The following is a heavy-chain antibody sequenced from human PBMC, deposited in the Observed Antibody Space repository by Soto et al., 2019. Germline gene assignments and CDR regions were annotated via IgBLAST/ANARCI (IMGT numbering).Heavy chain of an antibody. CDR1: GYTLTELS. J-gene: IGHJ4*02. Sequence: ASVKVSCKVSGYTLTELSMHWVRQAPGKGLEWMGGFDPEDGETIYAQKFQGRVTMTEDTSTDTAYMELSSLRSEDTAVYYCATSFLDYDSSGYYYHSSKGPFDYWGQGTLVTVSS. CDR3: ATSFLDYDSSGYYYHSSKGPFDY. D-gene: IGHD3-22*01. V-gene: IGHV1-24*01. CDR2: FDPEDGET.